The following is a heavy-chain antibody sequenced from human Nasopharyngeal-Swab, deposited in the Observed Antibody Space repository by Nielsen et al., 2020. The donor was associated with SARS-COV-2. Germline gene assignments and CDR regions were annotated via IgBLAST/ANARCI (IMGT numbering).Heavy chain of an antibody. Sequence: GESLKISCAASGFTFSSYGMHWVRQAPGKGLEWVAVISYDGSNKYYADSVKGRFTISRDNSKNTLYLQMNSLRAEDTAVYYCAKDSVIFDYSRHWYFDLRGRGTLVTVSS. V-gene: IGHV3-30*18. CDR2: ISYDGSNK. CDR1: GFTFSSYG. D-gene: IGHD3/OR15-3a*01. J-gene: IGHJ2*01. CDR3: AKDSVIFDYSRHWYFDL.